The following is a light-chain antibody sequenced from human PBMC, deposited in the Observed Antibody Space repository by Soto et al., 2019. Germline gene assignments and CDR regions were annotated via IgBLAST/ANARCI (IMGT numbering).Light chain of an antibody. CDR1: QSISNW. CDR3: QQYHTYPLT. Sequence: DIQMTQSPSTLSASVGDRVTITCRASQSISNWLAWYQQKPGKAPNLLIYKASSLESGVPSRFSGSGSGTEFTLTISSLQTDDFATYYCQQYHTYPLTFGGGTKVDIK. CDR2: KAS. V-gene: IGKV1-5*03. J-gene: IGKJ4*01.